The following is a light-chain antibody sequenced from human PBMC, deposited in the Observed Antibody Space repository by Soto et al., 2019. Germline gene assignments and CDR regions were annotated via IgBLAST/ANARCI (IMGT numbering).Light chain of an antibody. V-gene: IGKV1-39*01. CDR3: QQSYTTPFT. Sequence: DTPMTQSPPSLSASVGDRVAITCRASQTIASYLNWYQQKPGKAPQLLIRAASRLEGGVPSRFSGSGSGTDFTLTINSLKPEDFATYFCQQSYTTPFTFGPGTKVDI. CDR1: QTIASY. J-gene: IGKJ3*01. CDR2: AAS.